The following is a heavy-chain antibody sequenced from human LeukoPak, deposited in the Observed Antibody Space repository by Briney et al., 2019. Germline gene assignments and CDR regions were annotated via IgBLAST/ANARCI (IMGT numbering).Heavy chain of an antibody. CDR3: ARERAAAGLDY. CDR1: GFTFSSYS. CDR2: ISSSSSYI. J-gene: IGHJ4*02. D-gene: IGHD6-13*01. V-gene: IGHV3-21*01. Sequence: GGSLRLSWAASGFTFSSYSMNWVRQAPGKGLEWVSSISSSSSYIYYADSVKGRFTISRDNAKNSLYLQMNSLRAEDTAVYYCARERAAAGLDYWGQGTLVTVSS.